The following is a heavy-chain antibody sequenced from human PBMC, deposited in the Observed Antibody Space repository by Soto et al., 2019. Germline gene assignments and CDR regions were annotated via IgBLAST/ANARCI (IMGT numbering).Heavy chain of an antibody. CDR3: ARGGEYSGYDLKNYYYYYMDV. Sequence: SETLSLTCAVYGGSFSGYYWSWIRQPPGKGLEWIGEINHSGSTNYNPSLKSRVTISVDTSKNQFSLKLSSVTAADTAVYYCARGGEYSGYDLKNYYYYYMDVWGKGTTVTVSS. CDR2: INHSGST. J-gene: IGHJ6*03. D-gene: IGHD5-12*01. CDR1: GGSFSGYY. V-gene: IGHV4-34*01.